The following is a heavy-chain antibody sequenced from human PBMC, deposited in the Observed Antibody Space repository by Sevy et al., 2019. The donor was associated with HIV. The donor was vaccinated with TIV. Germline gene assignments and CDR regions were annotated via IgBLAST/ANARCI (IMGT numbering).Heavy chain of an antibody. V-gene: IGHV1-24*01. D-gene: IGHD3-3*01. CDR3: ATVVRFLEWLPYDS. J-gene: IGHJ4*02. Sequence: ASVKVSCKVSGYTLTELSMHWVRQAPGKGLEWMGGFDPEDGETIYAQRFQGRVTITEDTSTDTAYMELSSLRSEDTAVYYCATVVRFLEWLPYDSWGQGTLVTVSS. CDR2: FDPEDGET. CDR1: GYTLTELS.